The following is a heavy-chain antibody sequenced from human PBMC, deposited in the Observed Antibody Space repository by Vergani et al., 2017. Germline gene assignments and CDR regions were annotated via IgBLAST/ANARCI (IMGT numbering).Heavy chain of an antibody. CDR2: IYYSGST. V-gene: IGHV4-39*01. Sequence: QLQLHESGPGLVKPSETLSLTCTVSGGSISSSSYYLGWIRQPPGKGLEWIGSIYYSGSTYYNPSHKSRVTISVDTSKNQFSLKLSSVTAADTAVYYCARRTTMVRGVLEIARYYFDYWGQGTLVSVSS. CDR1: GGSISSSSYY. J-gene: IGHJ4*02. D-gene: IGHD3-10*01. CDR3: ARRTTMVRGVLEIARYYFDY.